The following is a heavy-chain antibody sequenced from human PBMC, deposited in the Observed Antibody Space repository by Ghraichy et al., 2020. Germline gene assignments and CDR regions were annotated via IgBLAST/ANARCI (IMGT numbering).Heavy chain of an antibody. Sequence: TLSLTCAVYGGSFSGYYWSWIRQPPGKGLEWIGEINHSGSTNYNPSLKSRVTISVDTSKNQFSLKLSSVTAADTAVYYCARKVLFRFSRAGNILNYYYYYYMDVWGKGTTVTVSS. J-gene: IGHJ6*03. CDR1: GGSFSGYY. CDR2: INHSGST. CDR3: ARKVLFRFSRAGNILNYYYYYYMDV. V-gene: IGHV4-34*01. D-gene: IGHD2-21*01.